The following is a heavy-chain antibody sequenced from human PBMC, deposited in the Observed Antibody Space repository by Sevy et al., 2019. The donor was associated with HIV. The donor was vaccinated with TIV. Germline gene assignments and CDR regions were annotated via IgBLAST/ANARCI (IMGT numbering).Heavy chain of an antibody. CDR3: ARDPRIFGDYLLTYFDY. V-gene: IGHV3-33*01. CDR1: GFAFSDYG. D-gene: IGHD4-17*01. CDR2: IWYDGNNQ. J-gene: IGHJ4*02. Sequence: GGSLRLSCVASGFAFSDYGMHWVRQAPGKGLEWVAVIWYDGNNQHYADSVRGRFTISRDKSKNTLYLQLSSLRAEATAVYYCARDPRIFGDYLLTYFDYWGQGVLVTVSS.